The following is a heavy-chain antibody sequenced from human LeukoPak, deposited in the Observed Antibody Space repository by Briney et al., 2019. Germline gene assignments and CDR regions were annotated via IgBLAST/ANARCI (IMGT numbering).Heavy chain of an antibody. CDR1: GFTFDDYA. CDR3: AKDGHGDGPMDV. D-gene: IGHD4-17*01. CDR2: ISWNSGSI. Sequence: GGSLRLSCVASGFTFDDYAMHWVRQAPGKGLEWVSGISWNSGSIGYADSVKGRFTISRDNAKNSLYLQMNSLRAEDTALYYCAKDGHGDGPMDVWGQGTTVTVSS. V-gene: IGHV3-9*01. J-gene: IGHJ6*02.